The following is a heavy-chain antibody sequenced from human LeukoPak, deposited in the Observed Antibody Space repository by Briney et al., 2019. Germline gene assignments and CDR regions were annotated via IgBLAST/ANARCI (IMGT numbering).Heavy chain of an antibody. Sequence: GASVKVSCKASGYTFSGYYLHWVRQAPGQGLEWMGWINPNSGDTNYAQKFQGRVTMTRDTSTTTAYMELSRLISDDRAVYYCAREDDCSSTSCSLDYWGEGTLVTVSS. CDR2: INPNSGDT. CDR3: AREDDCSSTSCSLDY. D-gene: IGHD2-2*01. CDR1: GYTFSGYY. J-gene: IGHJ4*02. V-gene: IGHV1-2*02.